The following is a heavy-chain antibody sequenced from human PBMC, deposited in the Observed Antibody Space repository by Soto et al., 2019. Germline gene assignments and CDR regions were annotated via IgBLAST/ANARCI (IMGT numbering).Heavy chain of an antibody. CDR2: ISSSSSTI. J-gene: IGHJ4*02. CDR3: ARTFGARVVITHFDY. D-gene: IGHD3-22*01. V-gene: IGHV3-48*02. CDR1: GFTFSSYS. Sequence: EVQLVESGGGLVQPGGSLRLSCAASGFTFSSYSMNWVRQAPGKGLEWVSYISSSSSTIYYADSVKGRFTISRDNAKNSLYLQMNSLRDEDKAVYYCARTFGARVVITHFDYWGQGALVTVSS.